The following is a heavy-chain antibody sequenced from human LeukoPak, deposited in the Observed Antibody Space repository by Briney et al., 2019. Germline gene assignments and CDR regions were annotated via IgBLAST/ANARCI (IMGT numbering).Heavy chain of an antibody. CDR1: GFTFNNYQ. Sequence: PGGSLRLSCAASGFTFNNYQMNGVRQAPGKGLECISYISSSGRTIYYADSLEGRFTVSRDNAKNSLYLRMNNLRAEDTAVYYCARGEYYFDYWGQGTLVTVSS. V-gene: IGHV3-48*03. CDR2: ISSSGRTI. CDR3: ARGEYYFDY. J-gene: IGHJ4*02.